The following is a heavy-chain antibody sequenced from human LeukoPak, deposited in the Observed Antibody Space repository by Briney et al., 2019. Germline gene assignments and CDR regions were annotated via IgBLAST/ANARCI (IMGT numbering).Heavy chain of an antibody. CDR3: ARRGYPVYYYYMDV. Sequence: GASVKVSCKASGYTFTSYGISWVRQAPGQGLEWVGWISAYNGNTNYAQKLQGRVTMTTDTSKSTAYMELRSLRSDDTAVYYCARRGYPVYYYYMDVWGKGTTVTISS. CDR1: GYTFTSYG. D-gene: IGHD5-12*01. V-gene: IGHV1-18*01. J-gene: IGHJ6*03. CDR2: ISAYNGNT.